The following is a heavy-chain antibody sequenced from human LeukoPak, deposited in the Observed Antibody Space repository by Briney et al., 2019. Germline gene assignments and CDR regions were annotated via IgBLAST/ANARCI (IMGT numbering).Heavy chain of an antibody. CDR1: GGSISSGDYY. Sequence: SETLSLTCTVSGGSISSGDYYWSWIRQPPGKGLEWIGYIYYSGSTYYNPSLKSRVTISVDTSKNQFSLKLSSVTAADTAVYYCARDGCGGGDCYFDYWGQGTLVTVSS. J-gene: IGHJ4*02. CDR3: ARDGCGGGDCYFDY. D-gene: IGHD2-21*02. CDR2: IYYSGST. V-gene: IGHV4-30-4*08.